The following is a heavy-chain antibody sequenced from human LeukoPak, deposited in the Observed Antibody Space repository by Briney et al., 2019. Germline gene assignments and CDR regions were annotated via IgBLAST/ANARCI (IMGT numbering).Heavy chain of an antibody. J-gene: IGHJ4*02. V-gene: IGHV3-15*01. CDR2: IISKTDGGTT. Sequence: PGGTLRLSCAASGFTFSNAWMNWVRQAPGKGLEWVGGIISKTDGGTTDYAAPVKGRFTISRDDSTNTLFLQMNSLKTEDTALYYCTRIIKSGSFDYWGQGTLVTVSS. D-gene: IGHD1-26*01. CDR3: TRIIKSGSFDY. CDR1: GFTFSNAW.